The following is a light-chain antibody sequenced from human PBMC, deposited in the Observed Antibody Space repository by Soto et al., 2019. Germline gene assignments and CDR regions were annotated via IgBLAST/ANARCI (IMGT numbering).Light chain of an antibody. J-gene: IGKJ4*01. CDR2: AAS. CDR3: HQLKSYPLT. CDR1: QGINSY. V-gene: IGKV1-9*01. Sequence: DIQLTQSQSFLSASVGDRVTITCRASQGINSYVAWYQQKSGKAPKLLIYAASTLQSGVPSRFSGSGSGTEFTLTISSLQPEDFAIYHCHQLKSYPLTFGGGTKVEIK.